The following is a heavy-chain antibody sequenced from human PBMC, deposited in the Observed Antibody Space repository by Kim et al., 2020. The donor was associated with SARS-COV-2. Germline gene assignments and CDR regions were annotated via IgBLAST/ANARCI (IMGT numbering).Heavy chain of an antibody. CDR1: GYTFTSYY. CDR3: ARDHSRQWLSHHAPSDY. V-gene: IGHV1-46*01. Sequence: ASVKVSCKASGYTFTSYYMHWVRQAPGQGLEWMGIINPSGGSTSYAQKFQGRVTMTRDTSTSTVYMELSSLRSEDTAVYYCARDHSRQWLSHHAPSDYWGQGTLVTVSS. J-gene: IGHJ4*02. D-gene: IGHD6-19*01. CDR2: INPSGGST.